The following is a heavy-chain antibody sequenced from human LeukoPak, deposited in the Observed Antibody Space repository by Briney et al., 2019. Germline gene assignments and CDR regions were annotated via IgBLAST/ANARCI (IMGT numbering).Heavy chain of an antibody. Sequence: PSETLSLTCTVSGGSISSYYWSWIRQPPGKGLDWIGYIYCSGSTNYNPSLKSRVTISVDTSKNQFSLKLSSVTAADTAVYYCARVKYDSSGIDYWGQGTLVTVSP. CDR3: ARVKYDSSGIDY. V-gene: IGHV4-59*01. D-gene: IGHD3-22*01. J-gene: IGHJ4*02. CDR2: IYCSGST. CDR1: GGSISSYY.